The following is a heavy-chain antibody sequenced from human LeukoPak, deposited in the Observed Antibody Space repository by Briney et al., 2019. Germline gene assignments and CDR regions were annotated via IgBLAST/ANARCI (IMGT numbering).Heavy chain of an antibody. CDR3: ARGPAPGIAAA. D-gene: IGHD6-13*01. CDR2: IYTSGST. J-gene: IGHJ5*02. V-gene: IGHV4-4*07. Sequence: SGTLSLTCTVSGGSISSYYWSWIRQPAGKGLEWIGRIYTSGSTYYNPSLKSRVTISVDTSKNQFSLKLSSVTAADTAVYYCARGPAPGIAAAWGQGTLVTVSS. CDR1: GGSISSYY.